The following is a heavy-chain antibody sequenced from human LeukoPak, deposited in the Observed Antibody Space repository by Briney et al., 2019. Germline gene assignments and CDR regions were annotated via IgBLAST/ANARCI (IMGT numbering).Heavy chain of an antibody. Sequence: GGSLRLSCAASGLNFSSRWMHWVRQAPGKGLEWVAVISYDGSNKYYADSVKGRFTISRDNSKNTLYLQMNSLRAEDTAVYYCARGDYYYDSSGYYSCFDYWGQGTLVTVSS. J-gene: IGHJ4*02. CDR2: ISYDGSNK. CDR1: GLNFSSRW. D-gene: IGHD3-22*01. V-gene: IGHV3-30*03. CDR3: ARGDYYYDSSGYYSCFDY.